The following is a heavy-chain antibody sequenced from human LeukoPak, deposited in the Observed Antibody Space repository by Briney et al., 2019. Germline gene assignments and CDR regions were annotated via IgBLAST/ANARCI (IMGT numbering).Heavy chain of an antibody. CDR2: IIPILGIA. D-gene: IGHD3-10*01. Sequence: SVKVSCKASGGTFSSYAISWVRQAPGQGLGWMGRIIPILGIANYAQKFQGRVTITADKSTSTAYMELSSLRSEDTAVYYCARVSLGSGSPDDYWGQGTLVTVSS. J-gene: IGHJ4*02. CDR1: GGTFSSYA. CDR3: ARVSLGSGSPDDY. V-gene: IGHV1-69*04.